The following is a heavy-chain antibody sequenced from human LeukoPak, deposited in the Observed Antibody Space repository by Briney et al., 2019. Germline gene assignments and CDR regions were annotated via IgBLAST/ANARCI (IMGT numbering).Heavy chain of an antibody. CDR2: IYDSGST. D-gene: IGHD2-15*01. CDR1: GASIRSGDYY. J-gene: IGHJ3*02. Sequence: SQTLSLTYTVSGASIRSGDYYWSWIRQPPGKGLEWIGYIYDSGSTYYNPSLKSRITISVDTSENRFSLKLSSVTATDTAVYYCARDCSGGSCYGAFDIWGQGTMVTVSS. CDR3: ARDCSGGSCYGAFDI. V-gene: IGHV4-30-4*01.